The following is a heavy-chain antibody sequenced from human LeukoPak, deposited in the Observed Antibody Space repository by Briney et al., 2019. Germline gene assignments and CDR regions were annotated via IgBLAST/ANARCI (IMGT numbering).Heavy chain of an antibody. CDR1: GDSVSSNSAA. CDR2: TYYRSKWYN. J-gene: IGHJ4*02. D-gene: IGHD3-22*01. V-gene: IGHV6-1*01. CDR3: ARDQSENYYYDSSGYNDPLDY. Sequence: SQTLSLTCAISGDSVSSNSAAWNWIRQSPSRGLEWLGRTYYRSKWYNDYAVSVKGRITINPDTSKNQFSLQLNSVTPEDTAVYYCARDQSENYYYDSSGYNDPLDYWGQGTLVTVSS.